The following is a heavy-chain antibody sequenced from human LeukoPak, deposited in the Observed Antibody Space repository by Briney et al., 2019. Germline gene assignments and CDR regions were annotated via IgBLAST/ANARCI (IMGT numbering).Heavy chain of an antibody. CDR1: GFTVSSNY. Sequence: PGGSLRLSCAASGFTVSSNYMTWVRQAPGKGLEWVSVIYIVGSTYYADSVKGRFTISRDNSENTMYLHMNSLRAEDTAVYYCARSVPSYWYFDLWGRGTLVTVSS. J-gene: IGHJ2*01. CDR3: ARSVPSYWYFDL. CDR2: IYIVGST. D-gene: IGHD1-26*01. V-gene: IGHV3-66*02.